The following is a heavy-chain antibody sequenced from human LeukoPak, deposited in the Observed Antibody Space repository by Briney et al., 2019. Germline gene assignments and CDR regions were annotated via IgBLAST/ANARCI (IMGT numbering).Heavy chain of an antibody. CDR2: IKEDGFEK. D-gene: IGHD2-2*01. CDR3: VRDTYAHGSPFEA. J-gene: IGHJ4*02. CDR1: GFTLSSFA. Sequence: PGGSLRLSCAASGFTLSSFAMSWVRQAPGKGLEWVASIKEDGFEKFYVDSVKGQFTISRDNAKNSLYLQMNSLRVEDTAVYHCVRDTYAHGSPFEAWGQGTLVTVSS. V-gene: IGHV3-7*01.